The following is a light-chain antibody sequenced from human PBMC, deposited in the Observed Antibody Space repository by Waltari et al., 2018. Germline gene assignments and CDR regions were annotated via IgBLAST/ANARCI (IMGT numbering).Light chain of an antibody. CDR3: TSWDDSLNGYWV. J-gene: IGLJ3*02. V-gene: IGLV1-44*01. CDR1: SSNIGSNI. Sequence: QSVLTQPPSASGAPGQRVSIPCSGDSSNIGSNIVNWYQQFPGTAPRLLIYSNDQRPSGVPDRFAGSKSGTSASLAISGLRSEDEADYYCTSWDDSLNGYWVFGGGTRLTVL. CDR2: SND.